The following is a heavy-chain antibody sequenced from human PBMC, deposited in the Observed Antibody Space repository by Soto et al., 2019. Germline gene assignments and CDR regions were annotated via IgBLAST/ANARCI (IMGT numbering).Heavy chain of an antibody. CDR1: GFTFSSYG. V-gene: IGHV3-30*18. D-gene: IGHD7-27*01. J-gene: IGHJ6*02. Sequence: QVQLVESGGGVVQPGRSLRLSCAASGFTFSSYGMHWVRQAPGKGLEWVAVISYDGSNKYYADSVKGRFTISRDNSKNTLYLQMHSLIAEDTAVYYCAKDLLGPGRAYAIDVWGQGTTVTVSS. CDR2: ISYDGSNK. CDR3: AKDLLGPGRAYAIDV.